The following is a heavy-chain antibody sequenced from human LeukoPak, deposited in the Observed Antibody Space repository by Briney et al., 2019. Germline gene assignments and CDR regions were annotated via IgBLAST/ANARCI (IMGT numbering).Heavy chain of an antibody. CDR3: ARGGPQWLDYMDV. CDR2: VNPNSGGT. Sequence: ASVKVSCKASGYTFTSYDINWVRQATGQGLEWMGWVNPNSGGTNYAQKFQGRVTMTRDTSISTAYMELSRLRSDDTAVYYCARGGPQWLDYMDVWGKGTTVTVSS. J-gene: IGHJ6*03. D-gene: IGHD6-19*01. CDR1: GYTFTSYD. V-gene: IGHV1-2*02.